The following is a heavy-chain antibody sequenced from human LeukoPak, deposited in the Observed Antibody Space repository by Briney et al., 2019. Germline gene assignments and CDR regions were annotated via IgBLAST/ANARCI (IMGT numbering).Heavy chain of an antibody. CDR2: IAATSGST. CDR1: GFTFRNYA. Sequence: GGSLRLSCAASGFTFRNYAMNWVRQAPGKGLEWVSSIAATSGSTYYADSVKGRFTVSRDNSKNTLYLQMNSLRAEDTALYYCAKAAYGDYVNWFDPWGQGTLVTVSS. V-gene: IGHV3-23*01. J-gene: IGHJ5*02. D-gene: IGHD4-17*01. CDR3: AKAAYGDYVNWFDP.